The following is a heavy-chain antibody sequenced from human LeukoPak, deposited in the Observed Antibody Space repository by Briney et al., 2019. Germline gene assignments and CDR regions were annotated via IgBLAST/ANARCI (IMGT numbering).Heavy chain of an antibody. Sequence: GRSLRLSCAASGFTFSSYGMHWVRQAPGKGLEWVAVIWYDGTNKYYADSVKGRFTISRDNSKNTVSLQMDSLRAEDTAVYYCARDSARGYYAFDYWGQGTLVTVSS. CDR3: ARDSARGYYAFDY. D-gene: IGHD3-10*01. CDR1: GFTFSSYG. J-gene: IGHJ4*02. V-gene: IGHV3-33*01. CDR2: IWYDGTNK.